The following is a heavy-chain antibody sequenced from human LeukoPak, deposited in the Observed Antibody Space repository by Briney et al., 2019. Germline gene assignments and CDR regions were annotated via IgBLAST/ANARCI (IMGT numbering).Heavy chain of an antibody. CDR3: AKDSVAVAGPNTQFDY. CDR2: ISYDGSNK. D-gene: IGHD6-19*01. Sequence: GGSLRLSCAASGFTFSSYAMHWVRQAPGKGLEWVAVISYDGSNKYYADSVKGRFTISRDNSKNTLYLQMNSLRAEDTAVYYCAKDSVAVAGPNTQFDYWGQGTLVTVSS. V-gene: IGHV3-30-3*01. J-gene: IGHJ4*02. CDR1: GFTFSSYA.